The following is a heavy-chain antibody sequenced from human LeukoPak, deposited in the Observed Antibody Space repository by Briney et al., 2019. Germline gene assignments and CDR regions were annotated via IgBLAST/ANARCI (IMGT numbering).Heavy chain of an antibody. J-gene: IGHJ5*02. V-gene: IGHV3-23*01. CDR2: ISGSGGTT. CDR1: GFTFSTYA. Sequence: GGSLRLSCAASGFTFSTYAMSWVRQAPGKGLEWVSGISGSGGTTYYADSVKGRFTISKDKSKNTLFLQMNSLRAEDTAVYYCARLLSSAISKPYVTNWFDPWGQGTLVTVSS. D-gene: IGHD3-16*02. CDR3: ARLLSSAISKPYVTNWFDP.